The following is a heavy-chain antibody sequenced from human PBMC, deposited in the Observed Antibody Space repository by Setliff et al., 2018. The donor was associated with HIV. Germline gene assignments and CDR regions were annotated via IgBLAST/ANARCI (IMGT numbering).Heavy chain of an antibody. V-gene: IGHV4-39*07. CDR1: RGSISSTTYF. D-gene: IGHD3-22*01. J-gene: IGHJ4*02. CDR3: ASDRLGRGGSGYSD. Sequence: SETLSLTCTVSRGSISSTTYFWGWIRQPPGKGLEWIGNIFYTGSTYYNPSLKSRVTISLDTSNRQFSLKLSSVTAADTAVYYCASDRLGRGGSGYSDWGQGTLVTVSS. CDR2: IFYTGST.